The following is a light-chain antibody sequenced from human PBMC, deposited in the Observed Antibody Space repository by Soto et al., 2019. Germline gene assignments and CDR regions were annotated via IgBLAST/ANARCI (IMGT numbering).Light chain of an antibody. Sequence: QSALTQPASVSGSPGQSITISCTGTSSDVGGSNYVSWYQHHPGKAPKLMIYEVNNRPSGVSNRFSGSKSGNTASLTISGLQAEHEADYYCSSYTSNSPVVFGGGTKLTVL. CDR1: SSDVGGSNY. CDR3: SSYTSNSPVV. CDR2: EVN. J-gene: IGLJ2*01. V-gene: IGLV2-14*01.